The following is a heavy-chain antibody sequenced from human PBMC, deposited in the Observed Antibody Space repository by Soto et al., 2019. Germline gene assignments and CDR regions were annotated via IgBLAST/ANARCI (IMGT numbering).Heavy chain of an antibody. J-gene: IGHJ6*02. D-gene: IGHD2-2*02. CDR3: GKVVDIVVVPAAIRRNIGYYYYGMDV. Sequence: GGSLRLSCAASGFTFSSYALSWVRQAPGKGLEWFSAISGSGGSTYYADSVKGRFTISRDNYKNTLYLQMNSLRAEDTAVYYCGKVVDIVVVPAAIRRNIGYYYYGMDVWGQGTTVTVSS. V-gene: IGHV3-23*01. CDR2: ISGSGGST. CDR1: GFTFSSYA.